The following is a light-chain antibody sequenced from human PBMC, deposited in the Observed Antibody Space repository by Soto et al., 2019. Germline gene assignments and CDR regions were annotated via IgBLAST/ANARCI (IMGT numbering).Light chain of an antibody. Sequence: LTQPASVSGSPGQSITISCTGANSDIGDWNYVSWYQQYPGKAPKVIIYEVNYRPSGVSYRFSGSKSGNTASLTISGLQAEDEAGYYCSSFSSGTTLFVFGGGTKVTVL. CDR1: NSDIGDWNY. CDR2: EVN. J-gene: IGLJ1*01. CDR3: SSFSSGTTLFV. V-gene: IGLV2-14*01.